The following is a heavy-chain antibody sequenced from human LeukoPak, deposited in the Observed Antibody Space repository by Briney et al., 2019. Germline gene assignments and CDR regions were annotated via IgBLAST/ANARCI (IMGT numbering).Heavy chain of an antibody. Sequence: GGSLRLSCAASGFIVSSNYMSWVRQAPGKGLEWVAVIWNDGNGKYHADSVKGRFTISRDNSKNTLYLEMNSLGVEDTAVYYCARDGIVLAGNIIPDYWGQGTLVTVSS. CDR1: GFIVSSNY. J-gene: IGHJ4*02. CDR2: IWNDGNGK. CDR3: ARDGIVLAGNIIPDY. V-gene: IGHV3-33*08. D-gene: IGHD6-19*01.